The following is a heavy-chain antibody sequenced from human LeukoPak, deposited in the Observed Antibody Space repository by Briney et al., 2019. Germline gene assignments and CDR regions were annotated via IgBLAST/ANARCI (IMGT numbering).Heavy chain of an antibody. CDR3: ARDPLEANWFDP. V-gene: IGHV1-69*13. CDR1: GYTFTSYG. D-gene: IGHD1-1*01. J-gene: IGHJ5*02. CDR2: IIPIFGTA. Sequence: SVKVSCKASGYTFTSYGISWARQAPGQGLEWMGGIIPIFGTANYAQKFQGRVTITADESTSTAYMELSSLRSEDTAVYYCARDPLEANWFDPWGQGTLVSVSS.